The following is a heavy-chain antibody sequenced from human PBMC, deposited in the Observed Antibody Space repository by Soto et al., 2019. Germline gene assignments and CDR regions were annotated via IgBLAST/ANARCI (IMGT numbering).Heavy chain of an antibody. J-gene: IGHJ5*02. D-gene: IGHD4-17*01. CDR1: GGSLTSGSYY. CDR2: IYYRGST. V-gene: IGHV4-61*01. Sequence: QVQLQESGPGLVKPSETLSLTCTVSGGSLTSGSYYWSWIRQPTGKGLEWIGNIYYRGSTNYNPSVQGRLTIVVETYKNQFSLILSSVTVEDTAVYYCARVGRVTTWEDPWGQGPLVTVSS. CDR3: ARVGRVTTWEDP.